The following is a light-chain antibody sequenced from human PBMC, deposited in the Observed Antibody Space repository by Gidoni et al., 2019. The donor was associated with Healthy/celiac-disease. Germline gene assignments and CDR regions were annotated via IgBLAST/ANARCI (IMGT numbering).Light chain of an antibody. CDR1: QSISSY. CDR2: AAS. J-gene: IGKJ5*01. Sequence: DIQMTQSPSSLSASVGDRVTITCRASQSISSYLNWYQQKPGKAPKLLIYAASSLQSGVPSRFSGSGSGPDFTLTISSLRPEDFATYYCQQSYSTPPITFGQGTRLEIK. CDR3: QQSYSTPPIT. V-gene: IGKV1-39*01.